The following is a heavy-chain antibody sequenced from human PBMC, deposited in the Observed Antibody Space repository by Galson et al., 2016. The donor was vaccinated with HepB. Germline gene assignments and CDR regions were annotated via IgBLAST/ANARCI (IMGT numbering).Heavy chain of an antibody. J-gene: IGHJ6*02. CDR3: AKDICSSTNSYQRGMDV. V-gene: IGHV3-23*01. CDR1: GFTFSNYV. Sequence: SLRLSCAASGFTFSNYVMNWVRQAPGKGLEWVSGISGPDGSTYYADSVKGRFTISRDKSRNTLSLQMNNLRAEDTAVYYCAKDICSSTNSYQRGMDVWGQGTTVTVSS. CDR2: ISGPDGST. D-gene: IGHD2-2*01.